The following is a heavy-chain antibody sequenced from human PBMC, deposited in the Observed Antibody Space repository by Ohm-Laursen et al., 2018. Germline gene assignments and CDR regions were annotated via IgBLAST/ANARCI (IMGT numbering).Heavy chain of an antibody. J-gene: IGHJ6*02. CDR2: IYSGGST. CDR1: GFTVSDSY. Sequence: SLRLSCTASGFTVSDSYVSWVRQAPGKGLEWVSVIYSGGSTYYASSVRGRFTISRDISKNTVYLQMNSLRAEDTAVYYCARDRILAAAYNGMDVWGQGTTVTVSS. D-gene: IGHD6-13*01. V-gene: IGHV3-66*01. CDR3: ARDRILAAAYNGMDV.